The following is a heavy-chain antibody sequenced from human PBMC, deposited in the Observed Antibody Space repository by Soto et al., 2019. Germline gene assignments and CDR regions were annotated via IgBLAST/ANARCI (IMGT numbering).Heavy chain of an antibody. J-gene: IGHJ6*02. V-gene: IGHV3-7*03. CDR2: TLYDGSEK. CDR3: ARVQYNFLVYYGLDV. Sequence: PGGSLRFSCAASGFTFNIYAMHWVRQAPGKGLEWVAVTLYDGSEKFHVDSVKGRFTISRDNARNSLFLHMKSLRAEDTATYFCARVQYNFLVYYGLDVWGQGTTVTVSS. CDR1: GFTFNIYA. D-gene: IGHD1-1*01.